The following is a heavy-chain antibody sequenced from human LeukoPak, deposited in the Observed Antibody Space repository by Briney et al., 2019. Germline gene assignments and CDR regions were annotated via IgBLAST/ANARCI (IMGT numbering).Heavy chain of an antibody. Sequence: GGSLRLSCAESGFTFSSYGMHWVRQAPGKGLEWVAFIRYDGSNKYYADSVKGRFTISRDNSKDTLYLQMNSLRAEDTAVYYCAKQQVGHNAFDIWGQGTMVTVSS. J-gene: IGHJ3*02. CDR2: IRYDGSNK. D-gene: IGHD6-13*01. CDR3: AKQQVGHNAFDI. CDR1: GFTFSSYG. V-gene: IGHV3-30*02.